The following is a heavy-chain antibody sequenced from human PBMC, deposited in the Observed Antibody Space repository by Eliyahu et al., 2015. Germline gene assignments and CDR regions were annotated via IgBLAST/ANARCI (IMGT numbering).Heavy chain of an antibody. V-gene: IGHV3-74*01. CDR2: INTDGRDT. CDR1: GDSPFSSYW. D-gene: IGHD5-12*01. J-gene: IGHJ4*02. Sequence: EVQVVESGGGLVQPGGSRRXXCAAXGDSPFSSYWMHWVRQAPGKGLVWVSRINTDGRDTSYADSVKARFTISRDNAKNTVYLQMTSLSAEDTAVYYCVVSGYPVDHWGQGTLVTVSS. CDR3: VVSGYPVDH.